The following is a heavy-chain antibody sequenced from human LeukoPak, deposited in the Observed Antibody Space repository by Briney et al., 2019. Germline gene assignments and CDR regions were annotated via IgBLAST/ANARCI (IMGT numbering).Heavy chain of an antibody. CDR1: GGSFSGYY. J-gene: IGHJ4*02. CDR2: INHSGST. V-gene: IGHV4-34*01. CDR3: ARGRSAVAGNY. D-gene: IGHD6-19*01. Sequence: SETLSLTCAVYGGSFSGYYWSWIRQPPGKGLEWIGEINHSGSTNYNPSLKSRVTISVDTSKNQFSLKLSSVTAADTAVYYCARGRSAVAGNYWGQGTLVTVS.